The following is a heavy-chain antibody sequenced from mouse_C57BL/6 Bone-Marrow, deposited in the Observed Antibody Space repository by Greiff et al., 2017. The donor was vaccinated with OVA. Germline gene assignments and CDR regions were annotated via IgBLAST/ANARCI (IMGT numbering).Heavy chain of an antibody. CDR1: GYAFSSSW. CDR2: IYPGDGDT. Sequence: VQLQESGPELVKPGASVKISCKASGYAFSSSWMNWVKQRPGKGLEWIGRIYPGDGDTNYNGKFKGKATLTADKSSSTAYMQLSSLTSEDSAVYFCAPLSPFAYWGQGTLVTVSA. J-gene: IGHJ3*01. CDR3: APLSPFAY. V-gene: IGHV1-82*01. D-gene: IGHD1-1*02.